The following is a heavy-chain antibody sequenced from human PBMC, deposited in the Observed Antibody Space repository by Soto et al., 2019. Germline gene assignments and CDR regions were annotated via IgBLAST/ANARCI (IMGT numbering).Heavy chain of an antibody. CDR3: APLSVSLSGPYGIHV. CDR2: MLYSGLT. D-gene: IGHD2-15*01. V-gene: IGHV4-39*01. CDR1: GGSISSGGYY. J-gene: IGHJ6*02. Sequence: LSLTCTVSGGSISSGGYYWAWIRQPPGKGLEWIGSMLYSGLTYYNPSLKSRVTLSVDTSKNQFSVRLNSVTASDTAVYYCAPLSVSLSGPYGIHVWGQGTTVTVSS.